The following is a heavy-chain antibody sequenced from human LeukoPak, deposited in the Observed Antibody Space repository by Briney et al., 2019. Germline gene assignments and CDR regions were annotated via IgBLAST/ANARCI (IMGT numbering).Heavy chain of an antibody. V-gene: IGHV3-74*01. Sequence: GGSLRLSCAVSGFKFSSYWMNWVRQVPGKGLMWVAHINTNGDSANYADSVEGRFTISRDNAKSTLSLQMNSLRAEDTAIYYCVRDNAYTFDYWGQGTLVTVSS. J-gene: IGHJ4*01. CDR2: INTNGDSA. D-gene: IGHD5-24*01. CDR1: GFKFSSYW. CDR3: VRDNAYTFDY.